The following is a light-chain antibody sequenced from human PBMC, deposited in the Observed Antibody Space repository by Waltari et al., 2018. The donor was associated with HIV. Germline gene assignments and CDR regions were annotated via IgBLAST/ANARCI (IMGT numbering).Light chain of an antibody. J-gene: IGKJ2*03. Sequence: EIVLTQSPATLYLSPGERATLSCRASQSVGRYLAWYQQRTGHAPRLLIYDASNRATGITVRFSGSGSGTDFTLTISRLEPEDFALYYCQQRTNWPPYSFGQGTKLEIK. CDR1: QSVGRY. CDR2: DAS. V-gene: IGKV3-11*01. CDR3: QQRTNWPPYS.